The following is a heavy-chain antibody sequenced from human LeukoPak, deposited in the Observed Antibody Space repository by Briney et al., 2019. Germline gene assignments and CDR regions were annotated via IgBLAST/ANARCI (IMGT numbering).Heavy chain of an antibody. CDR3: AKPPYDSSGYYQSTFEY. CDR2: ISYDGSNK. CDR1: GFTFSSYA. D-gene: IGHD3-22*01. J-gene: IGHJ4*02. V-gene: IGHV3-30-3*02. Sequence: PGGSLRLSCAASGFTFSSYAMHWVRQAPGKGLEWVAVISYDGSNKYYADSVKGRFTISRDNSKNTLYLQMNSLRAADTAVYYCAKPPYDSSGYYQSTFEYWGQGTLVTVSS.